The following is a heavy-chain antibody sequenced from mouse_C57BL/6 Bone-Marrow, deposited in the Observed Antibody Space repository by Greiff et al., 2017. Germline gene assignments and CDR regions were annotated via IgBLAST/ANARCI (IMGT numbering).Heavy chain of an antibody. CDR2: IDPSDSYT. CDR1: GYTFTSYW. D-gene: IGHD1-1*01. CDR3: ARGTTVVAFYYFDY. Sequence: VQLQQPGAELVMPGASVKLSCKASGYTFTSYWMHWVKQRPGQGLEWIGEIDPSDSYTNYNQKFKGKSTLTVDKSSSTAYMQLSSLTSEDSAVYYCARGTTVVAFYYFDYWGQGTTLTVSS. V-gene: IGHV1-69*01. J-gene: IGHJ2*01.